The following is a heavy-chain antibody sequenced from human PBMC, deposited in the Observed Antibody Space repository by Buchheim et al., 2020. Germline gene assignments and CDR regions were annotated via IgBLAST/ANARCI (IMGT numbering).Heavy chain of an antibody. CDR3: ARDGNFGVVIIPNY. CDR1: GGSISSSSYY. J-gene: IGHJ4*02. CDR2: IYYSGST. V-gene: IGHV4-39*07. Sequence: QLQLQESGPGLVKPSETLSLTCSVSGGSISSSSYYWGWIRQPPGKGLEWIGSIYYSGSTYYNPSLKSRVTISVDTSKHQFSLKLSSVTAADTAVYYCARDGNFGVVIIPNYWGQGTL. D-gene: IGHD3-3*01.